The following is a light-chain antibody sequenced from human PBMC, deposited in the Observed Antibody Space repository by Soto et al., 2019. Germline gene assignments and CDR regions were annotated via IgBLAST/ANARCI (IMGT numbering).Light chain of an antibody. CDR3: QQYGSSVFT. Sequence: EIVLTQSPGTLSLSPGERATLSCRASQSVSSSYLAWYQQKPGQAPRLLIYGASSRATGIPGRFSGSGCGTDFPLTISRLEPEDFAVYYCQQYGSSVFTFGAGTKVDIQ. J-gene: IGKJ3*01. CDR1: QSVSSSY. CDR2: GAS. V-gene: IGKV3-20*01.